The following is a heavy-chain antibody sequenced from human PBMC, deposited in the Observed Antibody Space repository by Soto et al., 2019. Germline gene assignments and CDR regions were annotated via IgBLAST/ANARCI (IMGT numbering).Heavy chain of an antibody. D-gene: IGHD3-10*01. CDR1: GFTFNNYA. Sequence: EVQLLESGGGLVQPGGSLRLSCAASGFTFNNYAMSWVRQAPGKGLEWVSAISGGGDTTSDADSVKGRFTGSRDGSKNTMYLQMNSLRAEDTAVYYCAKGRGGSGSLTPRVDFWGQGTLVTVSS. CDR2: ISGGGDTT. V-gene: IGHV3-23*01. CDR3: AKGRGGSGSLTPRVDF. J-gene: IGHJ4*02.